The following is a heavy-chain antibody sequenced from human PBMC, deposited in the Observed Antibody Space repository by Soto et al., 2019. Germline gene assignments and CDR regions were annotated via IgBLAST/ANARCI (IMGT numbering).Heavy chain of an antibody. Sequence: QVQLVESGGGVFQPWRSLRLSWAASGFTFSSYAMHWVLQAPGQVLVWVLVISYVGSNIYYADSVKGPFTIARDNAKNKLYWEMKSLRAADPAVYYCPRDKRDLRFLEWSYYFDFWGQGTLVTVSS. CDR1: GFTFSSYA. J-gene: IGHJ4*02. D-gene: IGHD3-3*01. V-gene: IGHV3-30-3*01. CDR3: PRDKRDLRFLEWSYYFDF. CDR2: ISYVGSNI.